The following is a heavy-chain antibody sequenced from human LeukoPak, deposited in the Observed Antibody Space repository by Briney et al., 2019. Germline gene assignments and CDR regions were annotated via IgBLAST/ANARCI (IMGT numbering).Heavy chain of an antibody. D-gene: IGHD4-17*01. Sequence: PSETLSLTCTVSGGSISGYYWSWIRQPAGKGLEWIGRIYTSGSTNYDPSLKSRVTMSVDTSKNQFSLKLSSVTAADTAVYYCARVLRSIDAFDIWGQGTMVTVSS. CDR2: IYTSGST. J-gene: IGHJ3*02. CDR3: ARVLRSIDAFDI. CDR1: GGSISGYY. V-gene: IGHV4-4*07.